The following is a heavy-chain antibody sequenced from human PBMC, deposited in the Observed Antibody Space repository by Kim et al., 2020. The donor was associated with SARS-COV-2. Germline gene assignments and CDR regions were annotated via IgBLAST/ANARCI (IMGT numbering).Heavy chain of an antibody. V-gene: IGHV1-24*01. CDR3: ATSAAAGRLYWFDP. J-gene: IGHJ5*02. D-gene: IGHD6-13*01. Sequence: APKFPGRVTMTEDTSTDTAYMELSSLRSEDTAVYYCATSAAAGRLYWFDPWGQGTLVTVSS.